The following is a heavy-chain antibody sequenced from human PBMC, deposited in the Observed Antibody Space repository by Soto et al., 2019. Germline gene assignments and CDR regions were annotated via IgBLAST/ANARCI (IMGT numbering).Heavy chain of an antibody. Sequence: QVQLQESGPGLVKPSETLSLTCTVSGGSVSSGSYYWSWIRQPPGKGLEWMGYIYYSGSTNYNSSLKSRVTISVDTSKNQFSLKLSSVTAADTAVYYCAGEGYGPYYFYYYAMDVWGQGTTVTVSS. CDR2: IYYSGST. J-gene: IGHJ6*02. CDR3: AGEGYGPYYFYYYAMDV. CDR1: GGSVSSGSYY. D-gene: IGHD5-18*01. V-gene: IGHV4-61*01.